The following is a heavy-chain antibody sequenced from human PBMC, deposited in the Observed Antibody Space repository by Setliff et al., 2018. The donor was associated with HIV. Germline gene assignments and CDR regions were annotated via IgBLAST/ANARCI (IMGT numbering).Heavy chain of an antibody. CDR2: ISSSSSYI. Sequence: GGSLRLSCAASGFTFSSYTMNWVRQAPGKGLEWVSYISSSSSYIYYGDSVKGRFTISRDNAKKSLYLQMNSLRAEDTAVYYCVSTPGVFYFDFWGQGTPVTVSS. J-gene: IGHJ4*02. CDR1: GFTFSSYT. CDR3: VSTPGVFYFDF. D-gene: IGHD2-15*01. V-gene: IGHV3-21*04.